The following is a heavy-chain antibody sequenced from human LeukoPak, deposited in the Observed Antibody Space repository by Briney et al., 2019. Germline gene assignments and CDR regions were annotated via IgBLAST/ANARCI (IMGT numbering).Heavy chain of an antibody. CDR3: ARGIWSARTVDYYLDS. D-gene: IGHD2-21*01. CDR2: INAGNGHT. V-gene: IGHV1-3*01. Sequence: ASVKVSCKASGYTFINYAIHWVRQAPGQRFEWMGWINAGNGHTKYSQNFQGRDTITRDSSASTVYMELSSLTSEDTAVYYCARGIWSARTVDYYLDSWGQGTLVTVSS. CDR1: GYTFINYA. J-gene: IGHJ4*02.